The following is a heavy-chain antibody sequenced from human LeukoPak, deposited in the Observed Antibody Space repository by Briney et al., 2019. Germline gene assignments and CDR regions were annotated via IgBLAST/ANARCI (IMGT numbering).Heavy chain of an antibody. Sequence: SETLSLTCTVSGGSISSYYWSWIRQPPGKGLEWIGYIYYSGSTNYTPSLKSRVTMSVDTSNNQFSLKLSSVTAADTAVYYCARVGSETFGDYFDYWGQGTLVTVSS. J-gene: IGHJ4*02. CDR2: IYYSGST. V-gene: IGHV4-59*12. D-gene: IGHD3-10*01. CDR1: GGSISSYY. CDR3: ARVGSETFGDYFDY.